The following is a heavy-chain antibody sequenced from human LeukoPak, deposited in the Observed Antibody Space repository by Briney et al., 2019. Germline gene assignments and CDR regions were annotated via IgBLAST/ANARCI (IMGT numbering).Heavy chain of an antibody. CDR2: IYYSGST. CDR3: ARHQSRWFHDAFDI. D-gene: IGHD2-15*01. J-gene: IGHJ3*02. CDR1: GGSITSSSYY. V-gene: IGHV4-39*01. Sequence: SETLSLTCTVSGGSITSSSYYWGWIRQPPGEGLEWIGSIYYSGSTYYNPSLKSRVTMSVDTSKNQFSLKLSSVTAADTAIYYCARHQSRWFHDAFDIWGQGTMVTVSS.